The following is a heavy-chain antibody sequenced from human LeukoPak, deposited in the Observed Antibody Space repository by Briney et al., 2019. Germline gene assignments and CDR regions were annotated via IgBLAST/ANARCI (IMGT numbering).Heavy chain of an antibody. V-gene: IGHV3-23*01. J-gene: IGHJ4*02. D-gene: IGHD4-17*01. CDR3: AKDLAVTILGYFDF. Sequence: GGSLRLSCAASGFTFSSYAMTWVRQAPGKGLERVSSISGSGGSTYYADSVKGRFTISRDTSKNTLYLQMNSLRTEDTAVYYCAKDLAVTILGYFDFWGQGTLVTVSS. CDR1: GFTFSSYA. CDR2: ISGSGGST.